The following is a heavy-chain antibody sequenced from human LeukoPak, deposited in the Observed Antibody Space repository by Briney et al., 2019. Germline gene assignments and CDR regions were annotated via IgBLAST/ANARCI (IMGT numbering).Heavy chain of an antibody. V-gene: IGHV3-7*01. CDR3: ASLGEYYDSSGYNHAFDI. CDR2: IKQDGSEK. CDR1: GFTFSSYW. Sequence: GGSLRLSCAASGFTFSSYWMSWVRQAPGKGLEWVANIKQDGSEKYYVDSVKGRFTISRDNAKNSLYLQMNSLRAEDTAVYYCASLGEYYDSSGYNHAFDIWGQGTMVTVSS. D-gene: IGHD3-22*01. J-gene: IGHJ3*02.